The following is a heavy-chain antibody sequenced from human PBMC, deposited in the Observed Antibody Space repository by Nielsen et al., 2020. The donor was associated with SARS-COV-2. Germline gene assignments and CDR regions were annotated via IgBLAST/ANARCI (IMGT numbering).Heavy chain of an antibody. D-gene: IGHD7-27*01. V-gene: IGHV4-4*02. CDR1: GGSISSSNW. CDR2: IYHSGST. CDR3: ARDCSCGLGSSPSYYFDY. Sequence: SETLSLTCAVSGGSISSSNWWSWVRQPPGKGLEWIGEIYHSGSTNYNPSLKSRVTISVDKSKNQFSLELRSVTAADTAVYYCARDCSCGLGSSPSYYFDYWGQGTLVIVSS. J-gene: IGHJ4*02.